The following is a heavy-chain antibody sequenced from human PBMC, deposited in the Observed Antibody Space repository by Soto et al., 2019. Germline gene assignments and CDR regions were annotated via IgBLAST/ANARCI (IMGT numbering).Heavy chain of an antibody. J-gene: IGHJ6*02. CDR1: GGTFSSYA. CDR3: ARTGTYYDFWSGHSAGYYYGMDV. D-gene: IGHD3-3*01. CDR2: IIPIFGTA. Sequence: SVKVSCKASGGTFSSYAISWVRQAPGQGLEWMGGIIPIFGTANYAQKFQGRVTITADESTSTAYMELSSLRSEDTAVYYCARTGTYYDFWSGHSAGYYYGMDVWGQGTTVTVSS. V-gene: IGHV1-69*13.